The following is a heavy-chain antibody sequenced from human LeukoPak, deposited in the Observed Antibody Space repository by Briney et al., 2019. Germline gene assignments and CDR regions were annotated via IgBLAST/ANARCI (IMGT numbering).Heavy chain of an antibody. CDR3: ARGFVPANYYYMDV. CDR2: IIPIFGTA. D-gene: IGHD3-10*02. V-gene: IGHV1-69*05. Sequence: SVKVSCKASGGTFSSYAISWVRQAPGQGLEWMGGIIPIFGTANYAQKFQGRVTITTDESTSTANMELNSLRSEDTAVYYCARGFVPANYYYMDVWGKGTTVTVSS. J-gene: IGHJ6*03. CDR1: GGTFSSYA.